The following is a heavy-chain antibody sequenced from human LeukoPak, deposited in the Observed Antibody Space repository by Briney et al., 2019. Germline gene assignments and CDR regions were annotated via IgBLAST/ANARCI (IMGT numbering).Heavy chain of an antibody. CDR3: ATLGAQTGTGKYYFDC. Sequence: GESLKISCKGSGYSFTNYWIGWVRQMPGKGLEWMGIIYPGDSDTRYSPSLQGQVTISADKSISTAYLQWSSLKASDSAMYYCATLGAQTGTGKYYFDCWGQGTLVTVSS. CDR2: IYPGDSDT. CDR1: GYSFTNYW. V-gene: IGHV5-51*01. J-gene: IGHJ4*02. D-gene: IGHD3-10*01.